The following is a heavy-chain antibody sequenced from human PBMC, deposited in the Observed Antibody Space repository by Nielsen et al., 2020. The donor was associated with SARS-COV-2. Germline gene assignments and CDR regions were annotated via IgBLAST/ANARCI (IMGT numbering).Heavy chain of an antibody. Sequence: ASVKVSCKASGYTFTSYYMHWVRQAPGQGLEWMGIINPSGGSTSYAQKFQGRVTMTRDTSTSTVYMELSSLRSEDTAVYYCARGEMATTAPLGYFDYWGQGTLVTVSS. CDR1: GYTFTSYY. J-gene: IGHJ4*02. D-gene: IGHD5-24*01. V-gene: IGHV1-46*01. CDR2: INPSGGST. CDR3: ARGEMATTAPLGYFDY.